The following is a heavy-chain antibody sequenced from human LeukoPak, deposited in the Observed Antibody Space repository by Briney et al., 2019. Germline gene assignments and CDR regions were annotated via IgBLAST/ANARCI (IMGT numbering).Heavy chain of an antibody. CDR3: AKGSSSSRPYYFDY. V-gene: IGHV3-23*01. Sequence: GGSLRLSCAASEFPFRNYAMSWVRQAPGKGLEWVSAITDSGGNTYHADSVKGRFTISRDNSKNTLSLQMYSLRVEDTAVYYCAKGSSSSRPYYFDYWGQGTLVTVSS. CDR2: ITDSGGNT. CDR1: EFPFRNYA. J-gene: IGHJ4*02. D-gene: IGHD6-6*01.